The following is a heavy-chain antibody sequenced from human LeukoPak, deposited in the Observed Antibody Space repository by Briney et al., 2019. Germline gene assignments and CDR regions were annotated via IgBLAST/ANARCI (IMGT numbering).Heavy chain of an antibody. D-gene: IGHD3-10*01. CDR1: RYTFISYY. CDR2: IDPKSGGT. Sequence: ASVRVSFMSSRYTFISYYFHWVRQAPGQGLDGMGWIDPKSGGTNFAQITQGRVTMTRDTSTTTPYMELSSLRADAMAVYVCAIGSFGSGGHVPFDHWGQGTLVTVSS. V-gene: IGHV1-2*02. J-gene: IGHJ4*02. CDR3: AIGSFGSGGHVPFDH.